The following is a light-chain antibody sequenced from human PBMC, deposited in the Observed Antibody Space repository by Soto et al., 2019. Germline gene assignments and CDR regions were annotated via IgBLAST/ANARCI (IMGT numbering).Light chain of an antibody. Sequence: EIVLTQSPANLSLSPGDRATLSCRASQSVSSDLAWYQQKPGQAPRLLIYDASNRDTGIPARFSGSGSGTDFTLTISSLEPEDFAVYYCQQRSNWRYTFGQGTKLEIK. CDR3: QQRSNWRYT. J-gene: IGKJ2*01. CDR2: DAS. V-gene: IGKV3-11*01. CDR1: QSVSSD.